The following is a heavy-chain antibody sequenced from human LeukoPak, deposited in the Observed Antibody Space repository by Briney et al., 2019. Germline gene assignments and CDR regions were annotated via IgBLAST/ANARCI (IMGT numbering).Heavy chain of an antibody. D-gene: IGHD4-23*01. CDR3: AKDRATVVTRGFDY. CDR2: ISGSGGNT. Sequence: GGGLRLFCAASGLTLSNHVMSLVREAPGKGLDRVSAISGSGGNTYYADSVKGRFSISRDNSKNTLFLQMNSLRAEDTAIYYCAKDRATVVTRGFDYWGQGTLVTVSS. J-gene: IGHJ4*02. V-gene: IGHV3-23*01. CDR1: GLTLSNHV.